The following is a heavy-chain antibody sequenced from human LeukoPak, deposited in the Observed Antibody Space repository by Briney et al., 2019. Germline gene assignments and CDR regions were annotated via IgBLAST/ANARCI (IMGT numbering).Heavy chain of an antibody. CDR1: GGSFSGYY. Sequence: SETLSLTCAVYGGSFSGYYWSWIRQPPGKGLEWIGEINHSGSTNYNPSLKSRVTISVDMSKNQSSLKLSSVTAADTAVYYCARLYCSSTSCQYYYMDVWGKGTTVTVSS. CDR3: ARLYCSSTSCQYYYMDV. V-gene: IGHV4-34*01. CDR2: INHSGST. J-gene: IGHJ6*03. D-gene: IGHD2-2*01.